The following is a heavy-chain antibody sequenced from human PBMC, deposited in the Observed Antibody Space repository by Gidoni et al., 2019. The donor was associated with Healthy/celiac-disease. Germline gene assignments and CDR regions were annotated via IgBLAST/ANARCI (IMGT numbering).Heavy chain of an antibody. V-gene: IGHV2-5*02. CDR2: IYWDDDK. CDR1: GFSLSTSGVG. J-gene: IGHJ4*02. Sequence: QITLKESGPTLVKPTQTLPLTCTFSGFSLSTSGVGVGWIRQPPGKALEWLALIYWDDDKRYSPSLKSRLTITKDTSKNQVVLTMTNMDPVDTATYYCAHRRQLMTTVTTGFDYWGQGTLVTVSS. D-gene: IGHD4-4*01. CDR3: AHRRQLMTTVTTGFDY.